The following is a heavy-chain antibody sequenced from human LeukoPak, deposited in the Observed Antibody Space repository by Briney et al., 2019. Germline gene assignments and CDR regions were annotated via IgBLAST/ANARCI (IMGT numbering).Heavy chain of an antibody. D-gene: IGHD6-19*01. CDR2: IKQDGSEK. Sequence: GGSLRLSCAASGFTFSIYWMSWVRQAPGKGLEWVANIKQDGSEKYYVDSVKGRFTISRDNAKNSLYLQMNSLRAEDTAVYYCARGGVYSGWYLYWGQGTLVTVSS. CDR1: GFTFSIYW. J-gene: IGHJ4*02. V-gene: IGHV3-7*03. CDR3: ARGGVYSGWYLY.